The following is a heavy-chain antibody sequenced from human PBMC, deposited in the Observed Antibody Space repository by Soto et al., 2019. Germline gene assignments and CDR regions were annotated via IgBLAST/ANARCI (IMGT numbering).Heavy chain of an antibody. Sequence: ASVKVSCKASGYTLTSYYMHWVRQAPGKGLEWMGIINPSGGSTSYAQKFQGRVTMTRDTSTSTVYMELSILRSEDTAVYYCARDGGGGFGYDFWLAYYYYGMDVWGQGTTVTVSS. CDR1: GYTLTSYY. V-gene: IGHV1-46*01. D-gene: IGHD3-3*01. CDR2: INPSGGST. J-gene: IGHJ6*02. CDR3: ARDGGGGFGYDFWLAYYYYGMDV.